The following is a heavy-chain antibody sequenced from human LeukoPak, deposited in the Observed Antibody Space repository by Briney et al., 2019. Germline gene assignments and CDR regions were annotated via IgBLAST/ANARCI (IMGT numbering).Heavy chain of an antibody. CDR1: GYTFTGYY. CDR3: ARESANYDILTGYYNPLDY. CDR2: INPNSGGT. D-gene: IGHD3-9*01. Sequence: GASVKVSCKASGYTFTGYYMHWVRQAPGQGLEWLGWINPNSGGTNYAQKFQGRVTMTRDTSISTAYMELSRLRSDDTAVYYCARESANYDILTGYYNPLDYWGQGTLVTVSS. J-gene: IGHJ4*02. V-gene: IGHV1-2*02.